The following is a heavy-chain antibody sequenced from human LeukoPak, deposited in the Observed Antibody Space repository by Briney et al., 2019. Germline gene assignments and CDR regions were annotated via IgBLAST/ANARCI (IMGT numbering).Heavy chain of an antibody. CDR3: ARDRDILTGYYDY. CDR2: IYYSGST. J-gene: IGHJ4*02. V-gene: IGHV4-31*03. D-gene: IGHD3-9*01. CDR1: GGSISSGGYY. Sequence: SETLSLTCTVSGGSISSGGYYWSWIRQHPGKGLEWIGYIYYSGSTYYNPSLKSRVTISVDTSKNQFSLKLSSVTAADTAVYYCARDRDILTGYYDYWAREPWSPSPQ.